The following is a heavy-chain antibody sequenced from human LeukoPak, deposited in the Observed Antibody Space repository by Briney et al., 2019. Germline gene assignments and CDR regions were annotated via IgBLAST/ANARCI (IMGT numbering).Heavy chain of an antibody. Sequence: GGSLRLSCAASGFTFNSYGMHWVRQAPGKGLEWVAVIWYDGSNKYYADSVKGRFTISRDNSKNTLYLQMNSLRAEDTAVYYCARGGGIAAAGLDYWGQGTLVTVSS. CDR3: ARGGGIAAAGLDY. CDR1: GFTFNSYG. CDR2: IWYDGSNK. D-gene: IGHD6-13*01. J-gene: IGHJ4*02. V-gene: IGHV3-33*01.